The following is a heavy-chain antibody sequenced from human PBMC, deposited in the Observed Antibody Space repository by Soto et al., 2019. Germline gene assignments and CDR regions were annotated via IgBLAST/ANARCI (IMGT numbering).Heavy chain of an antibody. D-gene: IGHD7-27*01. CDR2: IYYSGST. CDR1: GGSISSYY. CDR3: ARHVANWGDGYYYYYMDV. Sequence: QVQLQESGPGLVKPSETLSLTCTVSGGSISSYYWSWIRQPPGKGLEWIGYIYYSGSTNYNPSLKSRVTISVDTSKNQFSLKLSSVTAADTAVYYCARHVANWGDGYYYYYMDVWGKGTTVTVSS. V-gene: IGHV4-59*08. J-gene: IGHJ6*03.